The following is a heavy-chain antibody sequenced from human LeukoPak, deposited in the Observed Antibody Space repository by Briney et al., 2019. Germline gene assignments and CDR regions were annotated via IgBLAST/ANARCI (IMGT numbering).Heavy chain of an antibody. CDR1: GGSISSGDYY. CDR3: ARGENYDILTGYLFDY. D-gene: IGHD3-9*01. Sequence: PSETLCLTCTVSGGSISSGDYYWSWIRQPPGKGLEWIGYIYYSGSTYYNPSLKSRVTISVDTSKNQFSLKLSSVTAADTAVYYCARGENYDILTGYLFDYWGQGTLVTVSS. CDR2: IYYSGST. J-gene: IGHJ4*02. V-gene: IGHV4-30-4*01.